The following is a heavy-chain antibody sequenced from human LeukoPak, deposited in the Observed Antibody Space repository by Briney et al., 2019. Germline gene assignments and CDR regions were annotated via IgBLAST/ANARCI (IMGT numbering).Heavy chain of an antibody. J-gene: IGHJ3*02. CDR3: ARIAVGGAFDI. D-gene: IGHD6-19*01. CDR1: GFTFSSYD. Sequence: PGGSLRLSCAASGFTFSSYDMHWVRQATGKGLEWVSAIGTAGDTYYPGSVKGRFTISRENAKNSLYLQMNSLRAEDTAVYYCARIAVGGAFDIWGQGTMVTVSS. CDR2: IGTAGDT. V-gene: IGHV3-13*01.